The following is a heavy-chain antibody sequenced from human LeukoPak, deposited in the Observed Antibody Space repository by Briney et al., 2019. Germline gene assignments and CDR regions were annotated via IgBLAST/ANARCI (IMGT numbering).Heavy chain of an antibody. Sequence: GGSLRLSCAASGFTFSSYAMSWVRQAPGKGLEWVSAISGSGGSTYYADSVKGRFTISRDNSKNTLYLQMNSLRAEDTAVYYGAKLYRYCSSTSCPNAFDIWGQGTMVTVSS. J-gene: IGHJ3*02. CDR1: GFTFSSYA. CDR3: AKLYRYCSSTSCPNAFDI. D-gene: IGHD2-2*01. V-gene: IGHV3-23*01. CDR2: ISGSGGST.